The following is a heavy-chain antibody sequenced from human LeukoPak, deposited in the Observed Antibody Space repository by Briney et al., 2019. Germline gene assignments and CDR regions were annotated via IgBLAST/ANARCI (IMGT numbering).Heavy chain of an antibody. CDR2: ISSSSSYI. Sequence: PGGSLRLSCAASGFTFSSYSMNWVRQAPGKGLEWVSSISSSSSYIYYADSVKGRFTISRDNAKNSLYLQMNSLRAEDTAVYYCASAPWGYGPKGNWFDPWGQGTLVTVSS. CDR1: GFTFSSYS. D-gene: IGHD4-17*01. CDR3: ASAPWGYGPKGNWFDP. J-gene: IGHJ5*02. V-gene: IGHV3-21*01.